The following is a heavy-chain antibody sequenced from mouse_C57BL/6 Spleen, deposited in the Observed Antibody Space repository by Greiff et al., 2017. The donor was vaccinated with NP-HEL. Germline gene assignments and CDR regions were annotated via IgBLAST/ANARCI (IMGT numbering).Heavy chain of an antibody. V-gene: IGHV2-2*01. D-gene: IGHD1-1*01. CDR2: IWSGGST. Sequence: VKLQHSGPGLVQPSQSLSITCTVSGFSLTSYGVHWVRQSPGKGLEWLGVIWSGGSTDYNAAFISRLSISKDNSKSQVFFKMNSLQADDTAIYYCARNRDYGSSLYYYAMDYWGQGTSVTVSS. J-gene: IGHJ4*01. CDR1: GFSLTSYG. CDR3: ARNRDYGSSLYYYAMDY.